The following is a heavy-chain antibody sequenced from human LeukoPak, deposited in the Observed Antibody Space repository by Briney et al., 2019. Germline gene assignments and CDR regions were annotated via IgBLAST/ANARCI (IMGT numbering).Heavy chain of an antibody. V-gene: IGHV3-9*01. Sequence: GGSLRLSCAASGFTFSSYAMSWVRHAPGKGLEWVSGLSWNSGSVGDADFVEGRFNISRDNAKNSLYLEMNSLRGDDTALYYCAKANEKSYGNDWYFDLWGRGTLVTVSS. CDR3: AKANEKSYGNDWYFDL. CDR1: GFTFSSYA. CDR2: LSWNSGSV. J-gene: IGHJ2*01. D-gene: IGHD3-16*01.